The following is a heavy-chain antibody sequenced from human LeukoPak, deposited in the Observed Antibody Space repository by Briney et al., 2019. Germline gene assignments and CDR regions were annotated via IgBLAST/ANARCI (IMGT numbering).Heavy chain of an antibody. J-gene: IGHJ4*02. CDR2: ISTSGSTI. CDR1: GFTFSSYE. V-gene: IGHV3-48*03. CDR3: ARHNYDFWSGYYTGFDY. D-gene: IGHD3-3*01. Sequence: GGSLRLSCAASGFTFSSYEMNWVRQAPGKGLERVSYISTSGSTIYYADSVKGRFTISRDNAKNSLYLQMNSLRAEDTAVYYCARHNYDFWSGYYTGFDYWGQGTLVTVSS.